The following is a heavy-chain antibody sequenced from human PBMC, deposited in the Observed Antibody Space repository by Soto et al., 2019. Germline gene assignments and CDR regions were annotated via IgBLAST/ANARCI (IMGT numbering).Heavy chain of an antibody. CDR2: IYYSGST. CDR3: ARDTESGSYPHDAFDI. Sequence: QVQLQESRPGLVKPSQTLSLTCTVSGGSISSGGYYWSWIRQHPGKGLEWIGYIYYSGSTYYNPSLKSRVTISVDTSKNQFSLKLSSVTAADTAVYYCARDTESGSYPHDAFDIWGQGTMVTVSS. V-gene: IGHV4-31*03. D-gene: IGHD1-26*01. CDR1: GGSISSGGYY. J-gene: IGHJ3*02.